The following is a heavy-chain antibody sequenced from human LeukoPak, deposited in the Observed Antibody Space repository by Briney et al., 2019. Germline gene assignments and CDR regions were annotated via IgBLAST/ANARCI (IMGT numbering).Heavy chain of an antibody. CDR2: LSGSGGST. J-gene: IGHJ4*02. Sequence: GGSLRLSCAASGFTFSDYAMNWVRQAPGKGLEWVSALSGSGGSTYYADSVQGRFTISRNNYENTLYLQMSRLRAEDTAVYYCAKGDMPIVARALDYWGQGTLVTVSS. CDR1: GFTFSDYA. CDR3: AKGDMPIVARALDY. V-gene: IGHV3-23*01. D-gene: IGHD5-12*01.